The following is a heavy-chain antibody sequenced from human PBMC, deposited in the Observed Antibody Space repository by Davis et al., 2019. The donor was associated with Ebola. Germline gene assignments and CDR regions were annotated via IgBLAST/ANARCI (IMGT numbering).Heavy chain of an antibody. CDR1: GFDFRSYA. D-gene: IGHD3-3*01. CDR3: ARGRPGSYYTYFGP. V-gene: IGHV3-30-3*01. CDR2: ISFDGSNE. J-gene: IGHJ5*02. Sequence: PGGSLRLSCVASGFDFRSYAMHWVRQVAGKGLEWVAVISFDGSNENYADSVKGRFTISRDNAKNSIYLQMNSLRVEDTAVYYCARGRPGSYYTYFGPWGQGTLVTVSS.